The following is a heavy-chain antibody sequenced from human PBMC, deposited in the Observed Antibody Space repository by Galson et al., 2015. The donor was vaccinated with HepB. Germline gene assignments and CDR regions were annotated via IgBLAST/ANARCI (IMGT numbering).Heavy chain of an antibody. CDR3: AGPKYYSYDFWSGSFVY. J-gene: IGHJ4*02. CDR2: ISYDGSNK. Sequence: SLRLSCAASGFTFNSYGMHWVRQAPGKGLEWVAVISYDGSNKYYADSVKGRFTISRDNSKNTLYLQMNSLRAEDTAVYYCAGPKYYSYDFWSGSFVYWGQGTLVTVSS. V-gene: IGHV3-30*03. CDR1: GFTFNSYG. D-gene: IGHD3-3*01.